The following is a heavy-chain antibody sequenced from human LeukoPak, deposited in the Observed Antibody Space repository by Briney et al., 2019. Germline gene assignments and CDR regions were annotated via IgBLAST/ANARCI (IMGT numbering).Heavy chain of an antibody. CDR1: AYSFTSYW. CDR3: ASLEMATDY. D-gene: IGHD5-24*01. J-gene: IGHJ4*02. CDR2: IDPSDSYT. Sequence: GESLKISCKGSAYSFTSYWISWVRQMPGKDLEWMGRIDPSDSYTNYSPSFQGRVTISADKSISTAYLQWASLKASDTAMYYCASLEMATDYWGQGTLVTVSS. V-gene: IGHV5-10-1*01.